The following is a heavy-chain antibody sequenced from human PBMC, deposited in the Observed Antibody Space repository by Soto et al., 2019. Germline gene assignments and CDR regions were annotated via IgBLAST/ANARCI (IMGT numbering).Heavy chain of an antibody. CDR1: GGTFDNFI. J-gene: IGHJ6*01. Sequence: QVQLVQSGAEVKEPGSSVRVSCKASGGTFDNFIMNWVRQTPGQGLEWMGGIVPMLGTPTYAEKFKGRVTISATGSTSTMYMDVKRMTSEPTAIYYCARNGTYSPSRSKCSGMDVWGQG. CDR2: IVPMLGTP. D-gene: IGHD1-26*01. V-gene: IGHV1-69*01. CDR3: ARNGTYSPSRSKCSGMDV.